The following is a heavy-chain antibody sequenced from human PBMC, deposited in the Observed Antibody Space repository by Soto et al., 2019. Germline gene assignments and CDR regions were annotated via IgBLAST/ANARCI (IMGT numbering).Heavy chain of an antibody. CDR2: ISGSGGST. D-gene: IGHD3-22*01. J-gene: IGHJ4*02. CDR3: AKDWDYYYDSSGYLDY. V-gene: IGHV3-23*01. Sequence: GGSLRLSCAASGFTFSSYAMSWVRQAPGKGLEWVSAISGSGGSTYYADSVKGRFTISRDNSKNTLYLQMNSLRAEDTAVYYCAKDWDYYYDSSGYLDYWGQGTLVTVSS. CDR1: GFTFSSYA.